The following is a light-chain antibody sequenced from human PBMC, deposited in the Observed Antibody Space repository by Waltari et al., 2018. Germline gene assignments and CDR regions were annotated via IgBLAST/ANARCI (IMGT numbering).Light chain of an antibody. V-gene: IGLV2-11*01. CDR2: EVN. J-gene: IGLJ1*01. CDR3: SSYAGSNTFI. CDR1: SSDIGGYNY. Sequence: QAALTQPRSVSGSPGQSVTISCTGTSSDIGGYNYVSWYQQHPGTAPKLMIYEVNKRPSGVSDRFSGYKSGNTASLTISGLQAEDEADYYCSSYAGSNTFIFGDGTRLTVL.